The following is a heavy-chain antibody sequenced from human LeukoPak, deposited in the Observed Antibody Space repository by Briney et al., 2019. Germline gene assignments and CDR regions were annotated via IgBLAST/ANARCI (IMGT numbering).Heavy chain of an antibody. CDR2: MFYNVST. CDR3: ARQGSGRAFDI. V-gene: IGHV4-59*08. J-gene: IGHJ3*02. CDR1: GGSISSYY. Sequence: SETLSLTCTVSGGSISSYYWNWIWQSPGKGVEWIAYMFYNVSTNYSPSLKSRVTISVDTSKNQFSLKLISVTAADTAVYFCARQGSGRAFDIWGQGTMVTVSS.